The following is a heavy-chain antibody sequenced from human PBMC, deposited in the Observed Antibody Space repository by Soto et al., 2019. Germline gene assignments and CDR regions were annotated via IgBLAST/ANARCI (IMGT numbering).Heavy chain of an antibody. Sequence: EVQLLESGGGLVQPGGSLRLSCAASGFTFSSYAMNWVRQAPGKGLEWVAVISGSGGSTYYADAVKGRFTISRDNSKNSLYLQMNRLRAEDTAVYYVANRTVGWYFAILGRGTLFTVSS. J-gene: IGHJ2*01. CDR2: ISGSGGST. CDR3: ANRTVGWYFAI. CDR1: GFTFSSYA. V-gene: IGHV3-23*01. D-gene: IGHD4-17*01.